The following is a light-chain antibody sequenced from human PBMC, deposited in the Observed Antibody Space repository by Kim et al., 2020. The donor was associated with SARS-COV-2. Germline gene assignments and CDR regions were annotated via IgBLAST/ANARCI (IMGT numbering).Light chain of an antibody. Sequence: ELTQPPSASGTPGQRVTISCSGSSSNIGSNSVNWYQQFPGTAPKLLIYSNHQRPSGVPDRFSGFKSGTSASLAISGLQSEDEADYYCASLDDSLNGVVFGGGTQLTVL. CDR2: SNH. CDR3: ASLDDSLNGVV. V-gene: IGLV1-44*01. J-gene: IGLJ2*01. CDR1: SSNIGSNS.